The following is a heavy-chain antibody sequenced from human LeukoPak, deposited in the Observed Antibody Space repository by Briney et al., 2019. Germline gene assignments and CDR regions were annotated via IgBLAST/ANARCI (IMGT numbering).Heavy chain of an antibody. Sequence: PGGSLRLSCAASGFTFSTYAMSWVRQAPGKGLEWVSAISGSGGTTYYADSVKGRFTISRDNSKNTLSLQMNSLRAEDTAVYYCAREIYCSSTSCYAFDIWGQGTMVTVSS. CDR3: AREIYCSSTSCYAFDI. V-gene: IGHV3-23*01. CDR2: ISGSGGTT. CDR1: GFTFSTYA. J-gene: IGHJ3*02. D-gene: IGHD2-2*01.